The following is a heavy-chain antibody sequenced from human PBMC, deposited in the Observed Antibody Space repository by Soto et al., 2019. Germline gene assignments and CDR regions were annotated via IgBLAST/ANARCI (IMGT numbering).Heavy chain of an antibody. CDR3: ARSREFDY. CDR1: GGSISSSNW. Sequence: PSETLSLTCAVSGGSISSSNWWSWVRQPPGKGLEWIGEILHDGSTNNNPSLKSRVTISVDKSRNQFSLKLTFVTAADTAVYCCARSREFDYWSQGTLVTVSS. CDR2: ILHDGST. J-gene: IGHJ4*02. V-gene: IGHV4-4*01.